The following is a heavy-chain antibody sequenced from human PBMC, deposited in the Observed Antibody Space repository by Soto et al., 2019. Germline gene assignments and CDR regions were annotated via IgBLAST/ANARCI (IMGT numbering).Heavy chain of an antibody. CDR1: GYIFTAYS. CDR2: VNPSGGST. CDR3: AREENCSDGICYSEYFQR. V-gene: IGHV1-46*01. D-gene: IGHD2-15*01. Sequence: QVQLEQSGAEVKKPGASVKVSCKASGYIFTAYSMHWVRRAPGQGLQWMGVVNPSGGSTNYAQKFQGRITLTRDTSRNTFYMDLSSLTSEDTAVYYCAREENCSDGICYSEYFQRWGQETLVTVSS. J-gene: IGHJ1*01.